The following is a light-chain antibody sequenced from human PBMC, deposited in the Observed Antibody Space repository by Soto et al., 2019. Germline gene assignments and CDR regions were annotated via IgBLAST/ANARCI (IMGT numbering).Light chain of an antibody. V-gene: IGKV3-20*01. Sequence: EFVLTHSPGTLSLSPVERATLSCMASQTVRNNYLAWYQQKPGQAPRLLIYDASSRATGIPDRFSGGGSGTDFTLTISRLEPEDFAVYYCQQFSSYPLTFGGGTKVDIK. J-gene: IGKJ4*01. CDR1: QTVRNNY. CDR2: DAS. CDR3: QQFSSYPLT.